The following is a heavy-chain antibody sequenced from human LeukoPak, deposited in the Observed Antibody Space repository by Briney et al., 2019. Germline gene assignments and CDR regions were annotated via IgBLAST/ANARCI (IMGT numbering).Heavy chain of an antibody. CDR2: ISYDGTNK. CDR3: ARGTDSSGYYNHFDY. Sequence: GGSLRLSCAASGFSFSSYAMHWVREAPGKGLEWVAVISYDGTNKYYADSVKGRFTISRDNSKNTLYLQMNSLRAEDTAVYYCARGTDSSGYYNHFDYWGQGTLVTVSS. CDR1: GFSFSSYA. J-gene: IGHJ4*02. V-gene: IGHV3-30-3*01. D-gene: IGHD3-22*01.